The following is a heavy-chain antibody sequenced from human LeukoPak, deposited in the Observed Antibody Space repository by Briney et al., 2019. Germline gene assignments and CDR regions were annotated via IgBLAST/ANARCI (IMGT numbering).Heavy chain of an antibody. V-gene: IGHV4-59*01. D-gene: IGHD3-9*01. CDR2: IYYSGST. CDR3: AGQRTGYSPFDY. CDR1: GGSISNYY. J-gene: IGHJ4*02. Sequence: SETLSLTCTVSGGSISNYYWSWIRQPPGKGLEWIGYIYYSGSTNYNPSLKSRVTISVDTSKNQFSLKLSSVTAAVTAVYYCAGQRTGYSPFDYWGQGTLVTVSS.